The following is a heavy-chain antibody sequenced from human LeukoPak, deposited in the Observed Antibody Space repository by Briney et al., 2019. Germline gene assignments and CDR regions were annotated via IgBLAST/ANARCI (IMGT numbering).Heavy chain of an antibody. V-gene: IGHV1-8*03. CDR3: ARLGTTADYYYYYMDV. CDR1: GYSFSNYD. J-gene: IGHJ6*03. Sequence: ASVKVSCKASGYSFSNYDITWVRQATGQGLEWMGWMNPNSGNTGYAQKFQGRVTLTRDTSTSTAYLELSNLRADDTAIYYCARLGTTADYYYYYMDVWGKGTTVTVSS. CDR2: MNPNSGNT. D-gene: IGHD1-26*01.